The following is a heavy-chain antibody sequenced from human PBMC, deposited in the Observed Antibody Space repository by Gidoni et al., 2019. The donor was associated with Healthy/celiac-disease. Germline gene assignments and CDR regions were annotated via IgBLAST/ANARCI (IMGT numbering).Heavy chain of an antibody. CDR1: GFTFSSYW. V-gene: IGHV3-7*01. CDR2: IKQDGSEK. Sequence: EVQLVESGGGLVQPGGSLSLSCAASGFTFSSYWMSWVRQAPGKGLEWVANIKQDGSEKYYVDSVKGRFTISRDNAKNSLYLQMNSLRAEDTAVYYCAREPTTHTGTRVLFNAFDIWGQGTMVTVSS. CDR3: AREPTTHTGTRVLFNAFDI. D-gene: IGHD4-17*01. J-gene: IGHJ3*02.